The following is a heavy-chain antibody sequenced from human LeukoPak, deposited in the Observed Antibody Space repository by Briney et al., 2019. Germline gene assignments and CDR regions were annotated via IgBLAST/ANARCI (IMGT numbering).Heavy chain of an antibody. J-gene: IGHJ4*02. Sequence: WECLQISCKGSGYSFTRYWIGWVRQMPGKGLAWMGVIYSGASDTRYSPSFQGQVTISVDKSLSTAYLQWSSLKASDTAMYYCARHRDRGTSCYEYWGQGTLVTVSS. CDR1: GYSFTRYW. D-gene: IGHD2-2*01. V-gene: IGHV5-51*01. CDR2: IYSGASDT. CDR3: ARHRDRGTSCYEY.